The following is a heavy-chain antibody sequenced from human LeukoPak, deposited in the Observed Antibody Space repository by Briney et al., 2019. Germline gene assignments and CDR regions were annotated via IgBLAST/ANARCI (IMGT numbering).Heavy chain of an antibody. V-gene: IGHV4-34*01. J-gene: IGHJ6*03. CDR2: INHSGST. Sequence: SETLSLTCAVYGGSFSGYYWSWIRQPPGKGLEWIGEINHSGSTNYNPSLKSRVTISVDTSKNQFSLKLSSVTAADTAVYYCERARNTIFGVYTYTHRSNMDVWGKGTTVTVSS. CDR1: GGSFSGYY. D-gene: IGHD3-3*01. CDR3: ERARNTIFGVYTYTHRSNMDV.